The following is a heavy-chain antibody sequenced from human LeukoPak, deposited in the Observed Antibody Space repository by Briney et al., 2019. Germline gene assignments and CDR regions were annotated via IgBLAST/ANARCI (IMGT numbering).Heavy chain of an antibody. CDR3: ARVYRGVNICDS. CDR1: GYTFTSFD. D-gene: IGHD1-1*01. J-gene: IGHJ4*02. V-gene: IGHV1-18*01. CDR2: ISVYNGDT. Sequence: ASVKVSCKASGYTFTSFDISWVRQAPGQGLEWMGWISVYNGDTNYAQKLQDRVTMTTDTSTSTGYMEMRSLRSDDTAVYYCARVYRGVNICDSWGQGTMVTVSS.